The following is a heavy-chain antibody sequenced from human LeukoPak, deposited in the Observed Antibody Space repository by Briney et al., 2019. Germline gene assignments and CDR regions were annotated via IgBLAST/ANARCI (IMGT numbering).Heavy chain of an antibody. Sequence: PSETLSLTCAVYGGSFSGYYWSWIRQPPGKGLEWIGEINHSGSTNYNPSLKSRVTISVDTSKNQFSLKLSSVTAADTAVYYCARENQVAFDIWGQGTMVTVSS. CDR1: GGSFSGYY. CDR2: INHSGST. CDR3: ARENQVAFDI. J-gene: IGHJ3*02. D-gene: IGHD2/OR15-2a*01. V-gene: IGHV4-34*01.